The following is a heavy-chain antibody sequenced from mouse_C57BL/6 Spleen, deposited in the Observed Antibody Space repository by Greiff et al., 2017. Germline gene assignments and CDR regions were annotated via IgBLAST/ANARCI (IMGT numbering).Heavy chain of an antibody. CDR1: GYTFTSYG. D-gene: IGHD1-1*01. J-gene: IGHJ3*01. V-gene: IGHV1-81*01. CDR3: ARGTRNGSKFAY. Sequence: QVQLQQSGAELARPGASVKLSCKASGYTFTSYGISWVKQRTGQGLEWIGEIYPRSGNTYYNEKFKGKATLTADKSSSTAYMELRSLTSEDSAVYFCARGTRNGSKFAYWGQGTLVTVSA. CDR2: IYPRSGNT.